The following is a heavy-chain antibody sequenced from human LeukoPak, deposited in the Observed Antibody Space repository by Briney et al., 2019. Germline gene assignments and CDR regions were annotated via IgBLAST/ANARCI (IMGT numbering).Heavy chain of an antibody. CDR3: ARGRGYYYGSGSYYNVFDY. CDR1: GGSFSCYY. CDR2: INHSGST. Sequence: PSETLSLTCAVYGGSFSCYYWSWIRPPPGKGLEWIGEINHSGSTNYNPSLKSRVTISVDTSKNQFSLKLSSVTAADTAVYYCARGRGYYYGSGSYYNVFDYWGQGTLVTVSS. D-gene: IGHD3-10*01. V-gene: IGHV4-34*01. J-gene: IGHJ4*02.